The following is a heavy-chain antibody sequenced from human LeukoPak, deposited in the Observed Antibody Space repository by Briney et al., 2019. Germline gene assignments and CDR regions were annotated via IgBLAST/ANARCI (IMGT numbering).Heavy chain of an antibody. D-gene: IGHD1-1*01. CDR3: AKSGRVENNWYFSDS. V-gene: IGHV3-7*03. Sequence: PGGSLRLSCVASGFSFNNYRMTWVRQAPGKGLEWVANIKHDGSETFYLDAVRGRFTISRDNSKNSVHLQLGNLRVEDTALYYRAKSGRVENNWYFSDSWGQGALVIVSS. J-gene: IGHJ4*02. CDR1: GFSFNNYR. CDR2: IKHDGSET.